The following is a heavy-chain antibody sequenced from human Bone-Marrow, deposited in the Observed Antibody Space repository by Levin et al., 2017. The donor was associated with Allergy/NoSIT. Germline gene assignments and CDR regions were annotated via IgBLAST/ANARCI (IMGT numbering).Heavy chain of an antibody. CDR3: AKDGAYYDILTGYYKVHWYFDL. V-gene: IGHV3-23*01. CDR1: GFTFSSYA. CDR2: ISGSGGST. D-gene: IGHD3-9*01. Sequence: SCAASGFTFSSYAMSWVRQAPGKGLEWVSAISGSGGSTYYADSVKGRFTISRDNSKNTLYLQMNSLRAEDTAVYYCAKDGAYYDILTGYYKVHWYFDLWGRGTLVTVSS. J-gene: IGHJ2*01.